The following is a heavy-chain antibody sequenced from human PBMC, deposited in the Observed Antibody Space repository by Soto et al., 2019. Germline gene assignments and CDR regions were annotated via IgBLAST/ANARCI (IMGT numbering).Heavy chain of an antibody. J-gene: IGHJ3*02. V-gene: IGHV1-3*01. D-gene: IGHD3-22*01. CDR1: GYTFTSFA. CDR3: ARGITLITMIVVDTGALEI. CDR2: INAGNGDT. Sequence: SSVKVSCKASGYTFTSFALHWVRQAPGQRLEFMGWINAGNGDTKYSQKFQGRVSITRDTSASTAYMELSSLRSEDTAVYYCARGITLITMIVVDTGALEISGQGTWVTVSS.